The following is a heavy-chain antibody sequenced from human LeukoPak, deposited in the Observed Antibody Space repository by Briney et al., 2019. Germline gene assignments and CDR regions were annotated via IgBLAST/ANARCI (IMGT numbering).Heavy chain of an antibody. CDR3: AKGNGDYVWYFDY. Sequence: TGGSLRLSCAASGFTFSIYATSWVRQAPGKGLEWVSAISGSGVSTYYADSVKGRFTISKDNSKNTLYLQMNSLSPEDTAVYYCAKGNGDYVWYFDYWGQGTLVTVSS. D-gene: IGHD4-17*01. V-gene: IGHV3-23*01. CDR2: ISGSGVST. J-gene: IGHJ4*02. CDR1: GFTFSIYA.